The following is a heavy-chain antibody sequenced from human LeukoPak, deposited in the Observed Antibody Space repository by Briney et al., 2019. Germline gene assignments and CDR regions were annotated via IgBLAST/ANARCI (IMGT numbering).Heavy chain of an antibody. D-gene: IGHD2-2*01. V-gene: IGHV1-2*02. CDR1: GYTFTGYY. CDR3: ARERRRIVVVPAANKVFDP. Sequence: ASVNVSCKASGYTFTGYYMHWVRQAPGQGLEWMGWINPNSGGTNYAQKFQGRVTMTRDTSISTAYMELSRLRSDDTAVYYCARERRRIVVVPAANKVFDPWGQGTLVTVSS. J-gene: IGHJ5*02. CDR2: INPNSGGT.